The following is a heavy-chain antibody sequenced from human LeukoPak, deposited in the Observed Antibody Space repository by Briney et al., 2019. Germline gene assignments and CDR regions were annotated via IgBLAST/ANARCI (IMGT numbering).Heavy chain of an antibody. CDR2: IYTSGST. Sequence: SETLSLTCAVSGGSITSGSYYWSWIRQPAGKGLEWIGHIYTSGSTNYNPSLKSRVTISVDTSKNQFSLKLSSVTAADTAVYYCARAGTDSSSPDNWFDPWGQGTLVTVSS. CDR1: GGSITSGSYY. CDR3: ARAGTDSSSPDNWFDP. J-gene: IGHJ5*02. D-gene: IGHD6-6*01. V-gene: IGHV4-61*09.